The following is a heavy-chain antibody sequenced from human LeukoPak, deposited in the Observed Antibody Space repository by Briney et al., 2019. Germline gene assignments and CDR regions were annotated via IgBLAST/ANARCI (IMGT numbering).Heavy chain of an antibody. CDR3: ARARGQAEARPTFFY. V-gene: IGHV4-34*01. CDR2: INHSGST. D-gene: IGHD6-6*01. Sequence: NPSETLSLTCAVYGGSFSGYYWSWIRQPPGEGMEWIGEINHSGSTNYNPSLKSRVTISVDTSKNQFSLKLSSVTAADTAVYYCARARGQAEARPTFFYWGQGTLVTVSS. CDR1: GGSFSGYY. J-gene: IGHJ4*02.